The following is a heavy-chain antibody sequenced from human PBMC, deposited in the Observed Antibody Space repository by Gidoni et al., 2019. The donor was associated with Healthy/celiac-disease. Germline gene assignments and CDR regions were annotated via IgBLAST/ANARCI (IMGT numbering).Heavy chain of an antibody. CDR2: ISAYNGNT. CDR1: GYTFTSYG. CDR3: ARSPHYYYDSSNIDY. J-gene: IGHJ4*02. V-gene: IGHV1-18*04. Sequence: QVQLVQSGAEVKKPGASVKVSCTASGYTFTSYGISWVRQAPGQGLEWMGWISAYNGNTNYAQKLQGRVTMTTDTSTSTAYMELRSLRSDDTAVYYCARSPHYYYDSSNIDYWGQGTLVTVSS. D-gene: IGHD3-22*01.